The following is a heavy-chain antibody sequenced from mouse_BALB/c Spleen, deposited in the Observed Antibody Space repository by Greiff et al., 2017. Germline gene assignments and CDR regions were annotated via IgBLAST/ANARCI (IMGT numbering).Heavy chain of an antibody. CDR2: IWAGGST. CDR1: GFSLTSYG. D-gene: IGHD2-4*01. V-gene: IGHV2-9*02. CDR3: ARDRVYYEGGFAY. Sequence: QVQLKQSGPGLVAPSQSLSITCTVSGFSLTSYGVHWVRQPPGKGLEWLGVIWAGGSTNYNSALMSRLSISKDNSKSQVFLKMNSLQTDDTAMYYCARDRVYYEGGFAYWGQGTLVTVSA. J-gene: IGHJ3*01.